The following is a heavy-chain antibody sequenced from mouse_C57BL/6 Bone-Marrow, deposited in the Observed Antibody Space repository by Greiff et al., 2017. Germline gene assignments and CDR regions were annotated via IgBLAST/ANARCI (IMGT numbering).Heavy chain of an antibody. CDR3: ARYQLRLPYYYAMDY. CDR2: IHPNSGST. Sequence: VKLQQPGAELVKPGASVKLSCKASGYTFTSYWMHWVKQRPGQGLEWIGMIHPNSGSTNYNEKFKSKATLTVDKSSSTAYMQLSSLTSEDSAVYYCARYQLRLPYYYAMDYWGQGTSVTVSS. V-gene: IGHV1-64*01. CDR1: GYTFTSYW. J-gene: IGHJ4*01. D-gene: IGHD3-2*02.